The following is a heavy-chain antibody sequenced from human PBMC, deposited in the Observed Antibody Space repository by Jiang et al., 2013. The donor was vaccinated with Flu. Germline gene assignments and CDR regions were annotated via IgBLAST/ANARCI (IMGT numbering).Heavy chain of an antibody. CDR3: ARAPIGKNYVGRGNWFDP. CDR2: SDTRTGNP. V-gene: IGHV7-4-1*02. CDR1: GYTFTNYA. Sequence: QSGSGLKKPGASVKVSCKASGYTFTNYAMNWVRQAPGQGLEWMGWSDTRTGNPTYAQGFTGRFVFSLDASVSTAYLQISSLKAEDTAVYYCARAPIGKNYVGRGNWFDPWGQGTLVTVSS. D-gene: IGHD4-23*01. J-gene: IGHJ5*02.